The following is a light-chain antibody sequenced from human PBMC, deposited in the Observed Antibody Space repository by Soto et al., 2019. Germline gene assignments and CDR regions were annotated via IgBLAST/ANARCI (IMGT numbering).Light chain of an antibody. V-gene: IGKV1-5*03. J-gene: IGKJ4*01. CDR2: KAS. CDR3: QQYNSYSPVT. Sequence: DIQMTQSPSTLSASVGDRVTITCRASQSISSWLAWYQQKPGKAPKLLIYKASSLESGDPSRFSGSGSGTEFTLTISSLQPDDFATYYCQQYNSYSPVTFGGGTKLEIK. CDR1: QSISSW.